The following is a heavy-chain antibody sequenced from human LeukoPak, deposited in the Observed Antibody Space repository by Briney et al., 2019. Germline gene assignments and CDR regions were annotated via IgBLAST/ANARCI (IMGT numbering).Heavy chain of an antibody. CDR3: ARDPGIAPRLLVSLLDY. J-gene: IGHJ4*02. CDR1: GYTFTSYG. V-gene: IGHV1-18*01. D-gene: IGHD6-13*01. Sequence: GASVKVSFKASGYTFTSYGISWVRQAPGQGLEWMGLISAYNGNTNYAQKLQGRVSMTTDTSTSTAYMELRSLRSDDTAVYYCARDPGIAPRLLVSLLDYWGQGTLVTVSS. CDR2: ISAYNGNT.